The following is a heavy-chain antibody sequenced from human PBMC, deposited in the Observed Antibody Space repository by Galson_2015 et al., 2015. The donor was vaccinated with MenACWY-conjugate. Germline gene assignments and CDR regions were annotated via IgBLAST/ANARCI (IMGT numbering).Heavy chain of an antibody. Sequence: SLRLSCAASGFSFSNYWVNWVRQAPGKGLEWVANIKPDGSIKYYVDSVRGRFTVSRDNAKNTLYLQMNSLRAEDTAVYYCTRVKWQQLTADSWGQGTLVTVSS. CDR2: IKPDGSIK. CDR1: GFSFSNYW. CDR3: TRVKWQQLTADS. J-gene: IGHJ4*02. V-gene: IGHV3-7*01. D-gene: IGHD6-13*01.